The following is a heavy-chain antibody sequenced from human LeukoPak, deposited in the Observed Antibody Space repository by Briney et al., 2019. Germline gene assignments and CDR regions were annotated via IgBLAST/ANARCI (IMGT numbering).Heavy chain of an antibody. CDR2: IYYSGST. J-gene: IGHJ4*02. CDR1: GGSISSYY. D-gene: IGHD3-10*01. CDR3: VKDWVPDY. Sequence: PSETLSLTCTVSGGSISSYYWSWIRQPPGKGLEWIGYIYYSGSTNYNPSLKSRVTISVDTSKNQFSLKLSSVTAEDTAVYYCVKDWVPDYWGQGTLVTVSS. V-gene: IGHV4-59*01.